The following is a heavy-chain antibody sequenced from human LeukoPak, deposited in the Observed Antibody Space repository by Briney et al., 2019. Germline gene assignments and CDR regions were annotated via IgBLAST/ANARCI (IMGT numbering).Heavy chain of an antibody. CDR2: INGDGSST. Sequence: GGSLRLSCAASGFTFSSYWMHWVRQAPGKGLVWVSRINGDGSSTTYADSVKGRFTISRDNAKNTLYLQMNSLRADDTAVYYCAKVTAVASTGALDYWGQGTLVTVSS. D-gene: IGHD6-19*01. CDR3: AKVTAVASTGALDY. J-gene: IGHJ4*02. CDR1: GFTFSSYW. V-gene: IGHV3-74*01.